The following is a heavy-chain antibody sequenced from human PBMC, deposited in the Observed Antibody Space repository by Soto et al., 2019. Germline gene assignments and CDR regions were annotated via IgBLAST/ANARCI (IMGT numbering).Heavy chain of an antibody. CDR1: GYTFTSYY. D-gene: IGHD4-17*01. V-gene: IGHV1-46*01. CDR2: INPSGGNT. Sequence: ASVKVSCKASGYTFTSYYMHWVRQAPWQGLEWMGIINPSGGNTNYAQKFQGRVTMTSDTSTSTVYMELSSLTTDDTAVYYCARVIVPTTVTTSNWFDPWGQGTLVTVSS. J-gene: IGHJ5*02. CDR3: ARVIVPTTVTTSNWFDP.